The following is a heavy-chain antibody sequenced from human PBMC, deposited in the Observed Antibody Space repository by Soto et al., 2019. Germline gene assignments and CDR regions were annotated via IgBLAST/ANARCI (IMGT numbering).Heavy chain of an antibody. D-gene: IGHD3-22*01. J-gene: IGHJ1*01. CDR2: INAGNGNT. Sequence: GTSVKVSSKAPGYTFTSYALHWVRQDPGQRLEWMGWINAGNGNTKYSQKFQGRVTITRDTSASTAYMELSSLRSEDTAVYYCARGIGLLLKSEYFQHWGQGTLVTVSS. V-gene: IGHV1-3*01. CDR3: ARGIGLLLKSEYFQH. CDR1: GYTFTSYA.